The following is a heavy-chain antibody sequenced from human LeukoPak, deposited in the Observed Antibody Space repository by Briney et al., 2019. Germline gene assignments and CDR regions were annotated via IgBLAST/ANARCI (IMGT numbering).Heavy chain of an antibody. CDR3: AKERGVGAGRTYLLLYHFDY. CDR1: GFTFGSYG. CDR2: IRYDGSNK. J-gene: IGHJ4*02. Sequence: GGSLRLSCAASGFTFGSYGMHWVRQAPGKGLEWVAFIRYDGSNKYYVDSVKGRFTISRDNSKNTLYLQMNSLRAEDTAVYYCAKERGVGAGRTYLLLYHFDYWGQGTLVTVSS. D-gene: IGHD3-16*01. V-gene: IGHV3-30*02.